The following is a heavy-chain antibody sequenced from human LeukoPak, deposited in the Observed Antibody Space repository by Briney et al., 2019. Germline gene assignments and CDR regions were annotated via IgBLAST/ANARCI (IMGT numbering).Heavy chain of an antibody. CDR1: GYTFTSYY. V-gene: IGHV1-46*01. CDR2: INPSGGST. Sequence: ASVNVSCKASGYTFTSYYMHWVRQAPGQGLEWMGIINPSGGSTSYAQKFQGRVTMTRDTSTSTVYMELSSLRSEDTAVYYCARVADYYDSSGYPFAYWGQGTLVTVSS. D-gene: IGHD3-22*01. J-gene: IGHJ4*02. CDR3: ARVADYYDSSGYPFAY.